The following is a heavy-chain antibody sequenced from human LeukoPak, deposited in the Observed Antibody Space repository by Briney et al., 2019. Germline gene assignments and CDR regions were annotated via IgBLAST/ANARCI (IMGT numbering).Heavy chain of an antibody. V-gene: IGHV4-39*01. J-gene: IGHJ4*02. D-gene: IGHD6-13*01. CDR2: FFYSGST. CDR3: ARLVVSSWYHEVLLGRDY. Sequence: PSETLSLTCTVSGGSISSRPYCWGWIRQPPGKGLECLGSFFYSGSTNYKPSLKSRVTISVDTSKNQFSLKLSSVTAADTAVYYCARLVVSSWYHEVLLGRDYWGQGTLVTVSS. CDR1: GGSISSRPYC.